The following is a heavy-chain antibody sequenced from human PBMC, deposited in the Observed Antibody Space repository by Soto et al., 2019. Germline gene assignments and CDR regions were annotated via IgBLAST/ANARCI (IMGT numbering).Heavy chain of an antibody. CDR2: IYADDSDT. V-gene: IGHV5-51*01. CDR3: ATRVPNTRDYVAVFDY. Sequence: PGESLKISCKGSGYSFTSYWIAWVRQKPGKGLEWMGIIYADDSDTRYSPPFQGQVTMSADKSISTAYLQWSSLKASDTAMYYCATRVPNTRDYVAVFDYWGQGTQVTVSS. CDR1: GYSFTSYW. D-gene: IGHD4-17*01. J-gene: IGHJ4*02.